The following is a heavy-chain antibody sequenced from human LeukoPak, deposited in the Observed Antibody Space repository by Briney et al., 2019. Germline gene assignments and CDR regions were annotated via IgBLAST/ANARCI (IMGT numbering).Heavy chain of an antibody. Sequence: PGGSLRLSCAASGFTFSSYGMHWVRQAQGEGLEWGAVIWYDGNNKYQADSVKGRFTISRENSKNTLYLQMNSLRAEDTAVYYCAKSLNPSYSSSWYFDYWGQGTLVTVSS. CDR3: AKSLNPSYSSSWYFDY. V-gene: IGHV3-33*06. CDR1: GFTFSSYG. CDR2: IWYDGNNK. J-gene: IGHJ4*02. D-gene: IGHD6-13*01.